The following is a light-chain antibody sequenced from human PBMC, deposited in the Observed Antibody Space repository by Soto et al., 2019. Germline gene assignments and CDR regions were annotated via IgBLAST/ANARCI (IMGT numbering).Light chain of an antibody. V-gene: IGKV3-11*01. Sequence: DIVLTQSPATLSLSPGNRVTLSCRANERISHSLAWYQQKPGQAPRILIYDASFRATGIPARFSGSGSGTDFTLSFSSLEPEDFAVYYCQLSQQRSSWPPIAFGQGTRLEIK. CDR2: DAS. CDR3: QLSQQRSSWPPIA. CDR1: ERISHS. J-gene: IGKJ5*01.